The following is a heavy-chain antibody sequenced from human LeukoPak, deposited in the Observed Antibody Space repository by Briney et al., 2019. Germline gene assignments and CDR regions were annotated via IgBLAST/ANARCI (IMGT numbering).Heavy chain of an antibody. J-gene: IGHJ4*02. V-gene: IGHV3-30*18. CDR2: ISYDGSNK. CDR1: GFTVSTTL. D-gene: IGHD1-26*01. CDR3: AKARGGTYRTYYFDY. Sequence: GGPLRLTCTVSGFTVSTTLMDWVRQAPGKGLEWVAVISYDGSNKYYADSVKGRFTISRDNSKNTLYLQMNSLRAEDTAVYYCAKARGGTYRTYYFDYWGQGTLVTVSS.